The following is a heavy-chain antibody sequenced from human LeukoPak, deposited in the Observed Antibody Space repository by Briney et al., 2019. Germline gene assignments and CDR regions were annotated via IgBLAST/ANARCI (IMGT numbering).Heavy chain of an antibody. CDR2: ISYDGGNK. CDR3: ARDHRPVTMVRGVMDY. D-gene: IGHD3-10*01. Sequence: PGRSLRLSCVASEFTFSSYAMHWVRQAPGKGLEWVAVISYDGGNKYYADSVKGRFTISRDNSKNTLYLQMNSLRPEDTAVYYCARDHRPVTMVRGVMDYWGQGTLVTVSS. J-gene: IGHJ4*02. V-gene: IGHV3-30*04. CDR1: EFTFSSYA.